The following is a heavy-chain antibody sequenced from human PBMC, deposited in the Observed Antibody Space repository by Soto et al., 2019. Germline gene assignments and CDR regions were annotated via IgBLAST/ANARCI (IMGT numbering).Heavy chain of an antibody. D-gene: IGHD1-26*01. CDR1: GFPFSTYA. J-gene: IGHJ4*02. CDR2: ISGTGDTT. CDR3: TTRGGSKVVY. Sequence: EVQLLESGGGLVQPGGSLRLSCAASGFPFSTYAMNWVRQAPGKGLEWVSIISGTGDTTTYADSVKGRFTISRDNSKNTLYLQMDSLRAGDRAVYYCTTRGGSKVVYWGQGTLVTVSS. V-gene: IGHV3-23*01.